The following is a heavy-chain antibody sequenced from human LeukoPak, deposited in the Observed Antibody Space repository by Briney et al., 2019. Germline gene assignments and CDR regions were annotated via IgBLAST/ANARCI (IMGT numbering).Heavy chain of an antibody. J-gene: IGHJ5*02. V-gene: IGHV1-2*02. CDR3: ASNGWELLSGWNWFDP. Sequence: KPGASVKVSCKASGYTFTGYYMHWVRQAPGQGLEWMGWINPNSGGTDYAQKFQGRVTMTRDTSISTAYMELSRLRSDDTAVYYCASNGWELLSGWNWFDPWGQGTLVTVSS. D-gene: IGHD1-26*01. CDR2: INPNSGGT. CDR1: GYTFTGYY.